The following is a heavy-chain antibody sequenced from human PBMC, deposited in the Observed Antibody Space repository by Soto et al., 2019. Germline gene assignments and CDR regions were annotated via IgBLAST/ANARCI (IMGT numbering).Heavy chain of an antibody. J-gene: IGHJ6*02. CDR2: INAGNGNT. Sequence: GASVKVSCKASGYTFTSYAMHWVRQAPGQRLEWMGWINAGNGNTKYSQKFQGRVTIIRDTSASTAYMELSSLRSEDTAVYYCAARIVGAPYYYYGMDVWGQGTTVTVSS. CDR3: AARIVGAPYYYYGMDV. V-gene: IGHV1-3*01. CDR1: GYTFTSYA. D-gene: IGHD1-26*01.